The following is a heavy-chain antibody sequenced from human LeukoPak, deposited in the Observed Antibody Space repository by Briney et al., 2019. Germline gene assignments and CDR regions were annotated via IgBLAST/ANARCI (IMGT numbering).Heavy chain of an antibody. D-gene: IGHD4-17*01. CDR2: IYYGGST. Sequence: SQTLSLTCTVSGGSISSGGYYWSWIRQHPGKGLEWIGYIYYGGSTYYNPSLKSRVTISVDTSKNQFSLKLSSVTAADTAVYYCARTVSYGDYDSYGMDVWGQGTMVTVSS. J-gene: IGHJ6*02. CDR3: ARTVSYGDYDSYGMDV. CDR1: GGSISSGGYY. V-gene: IGHV4-31*03.